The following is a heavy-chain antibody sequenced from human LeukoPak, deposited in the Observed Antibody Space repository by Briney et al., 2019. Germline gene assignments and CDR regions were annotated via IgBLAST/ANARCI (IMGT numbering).Heavy chain of an antibody. D-gene: IGHD2-2*01. Sequence: ASVKVSCKASGYIFINYAVHWVRQAPGQRHEWMGWINVGNGNTEYSQKFQGTITITRDTSANTAYMELISLRSEDTAVYFCARVYCSSTSCRYYFDYWGQGTLVTVSS. V-gene: IGHV1-3*01. CDR2: INVGNGNT. CDR1: GYIFINYA. J-gene: IGHJ4*01. CDR3: ARVYCSSTSCRYYFDY.